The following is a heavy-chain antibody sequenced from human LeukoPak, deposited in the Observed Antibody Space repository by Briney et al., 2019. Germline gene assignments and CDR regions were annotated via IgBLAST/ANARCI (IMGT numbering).Heavy chain of an antibody. CDR2: IYYSGSN. CDR3: ARDQLENSSSWDGEYYYGMDV. D-gene: IGHD6-13*01. CDR1: GGSFSIYY. J-gene: IGHJ6*04. Sequence: SETLSLTCTVSGGSFSIYYWSWIRQPPGKGLEWIGYIYYSGSNNYNPSLKSRVTISVDPSKNQFSLKLSSVTAADTAVYYCARDQLENSSSWDGEYYYGMDVWGKGTTVTVSS. V-gene: IGHV4-59*01.